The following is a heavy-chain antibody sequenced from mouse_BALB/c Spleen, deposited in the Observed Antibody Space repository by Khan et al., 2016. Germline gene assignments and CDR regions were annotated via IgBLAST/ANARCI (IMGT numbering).Heavy chain of an antibody. CDR3: ARPDYVSSWGFVY. J-gene: IGHJ3*01. V-gene: IGHV9-3-1*01. Sequence: QIQLVQSGPELKKPGETVRISCKASGYTFTNYGMNWVKQAPGKGLKWMGWINTYTGEPTYADDFKGRFAFSLETSASTAYLQLITLNNEDTARYFCARPDYVSSWGFVYWVQGTLVTVSA. D-gene: IGHD1-1*01. CDR1: GYTFTNYG. CDR2: INTYTGEP.